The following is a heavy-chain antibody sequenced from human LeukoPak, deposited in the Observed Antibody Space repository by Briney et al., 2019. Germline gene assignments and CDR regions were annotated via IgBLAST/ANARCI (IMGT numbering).Heavy chain of an antibody. V-gene: IGHV3-30-3*01. CDR1: GFIFSSYA. CDR2: ISYGGDDGSNI. D-gene: IGHD3-22*01. Sequence: GGSLRLSCAASGFIFSSYAMHWVRQAPGKGLEWVAVISYGGDDGSNIYYADSVKGRFTISRDNSKNTLYLQMNSLRPEDTAVYFCVYYDSSGYEYGRLRYWGQGTPVIVSS. CDR3: VYYDSSGYEYGRLRY. J-gene: IGHJ4*02.